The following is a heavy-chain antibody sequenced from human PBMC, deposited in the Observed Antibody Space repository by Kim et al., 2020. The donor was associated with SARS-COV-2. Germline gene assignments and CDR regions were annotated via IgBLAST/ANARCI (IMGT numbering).Heavy chain of an antibody. CDR3: ARTSYSSGSYFPDI. D-gene: IGHD3-10*01. Sequence: GGSLRLSCAASGFSFSDYYMDWVRQAPGKGPEWVGRIRDKGSGYSTEYAASVKGRFSISRDDSKNSVFLQMNSLKTEDTALYYCARTSYSSGSYFPDIWGQGTKVFVSP. CDR2: IRDKGSGYST. CDR1: GFSFSDYY. J-gene: IGHJ3*02. V-gene: IGHV3-72*01.